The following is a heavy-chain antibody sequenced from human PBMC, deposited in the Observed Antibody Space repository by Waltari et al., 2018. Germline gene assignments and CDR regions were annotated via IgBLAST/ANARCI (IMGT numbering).Heavy chain of an antibody. CDR3: ARDGHSYFYGSWSDY. CDR2: ISFDGNNR. D-gene: IGHD3-10*01. CDR1: GISVSSYA. Sequence: QVQLVESGGGVVQPGKSLTLSCEVSGISVSSYAMHWVRQAPGKGLEWVAVISFDGNNRYFSDSVKGRFMINRDNSKNTLSLQMNSLTPEDTAIYYCARDGHSYFYGSWSDYWGQGTLVTVSS. V-gene: IGHV3-30*01. J-gene: IGHJ4*02.